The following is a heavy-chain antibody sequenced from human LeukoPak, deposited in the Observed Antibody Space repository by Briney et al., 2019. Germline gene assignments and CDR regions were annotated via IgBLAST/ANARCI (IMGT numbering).Heavy chain of an antibody. CDR1: GFTFSSYE. CDR2: ISSSGSTI. V-gene: IGHV3-48*03. Sequence: QSGRSLRLSCAASGFTFSSYEMNWVRQAPGKGLEWVSYISSSGSTIYYADSVKGRFTISRDNSKNTLYLQMNSLRAEDTAVYYCARRAGAYSHPYDYWGQGTLVTVSS. D-gene: IGHD4/OR15-4a*01. CDR3: ARRAGAYSHPYDY. J-gene: IGHJ4*02.